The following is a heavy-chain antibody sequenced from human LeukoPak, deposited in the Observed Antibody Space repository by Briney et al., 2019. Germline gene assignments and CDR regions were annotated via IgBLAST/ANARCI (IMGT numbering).Heavy chain of an antibody. CDR2: ISAYNGNT. CDR1: GYTFTSYG. D-gene: IGHD4-17*01. J-gene: IGHJ4*02. CDR3: ARTTLTGEGYFDY. Sequence: ASVKVSCKASGYTFTSYGISWVRQAPGQGLEWMGWISAYNGNTNYAQKFQGRVTMTRDTSTSTVYMELTSLRSEDTAVYYCARTTLTGEGYFDYWGQGTLVTVSS. V-gene: IGHV1-18*01.